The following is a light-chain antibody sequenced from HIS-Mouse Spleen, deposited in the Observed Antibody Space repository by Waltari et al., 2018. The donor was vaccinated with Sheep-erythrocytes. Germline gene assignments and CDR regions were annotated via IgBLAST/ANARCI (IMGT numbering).Light chain of an antibody. CDR2: DVS. V-gene: IGLV2-11*01. CDR1: SSDVGGYNY. CDR3: CSYAGSYTWV. Sequence: QSALTQPRSVSGSPGQSVTISCTGTSSDVGGYNYVSWYQQHPGKAPKLMIYDVSTRPSGVPFRFSGSKSGNTASLTISVLQAEDEADYYCCSYAGSYTWVFGGGTKLTVL. J-gene: IGLJ3*02.